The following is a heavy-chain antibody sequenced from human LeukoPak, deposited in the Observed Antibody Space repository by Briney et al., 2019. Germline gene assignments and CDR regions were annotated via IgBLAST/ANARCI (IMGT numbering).Heavy chain of an antibody. Sequence: EGSLRLSCAASGFTFSSYSMNWVRQAPGKGLEWVSSISSSSSYIYYADSVKGRFTISRDNAKDSLYLQMNSLRAEDTAVYYCARDVVAGTYYYYGMDVWGKGTTVTVSS. CDR3: ARDVVAGTYYYYGMDV. D-gene: IGHD6-19*01. V-gene: IGHV3-21*01. CDR1: GFTFSSYS. CDR2: ISSSSSYI. J-gene: IGHJ6*04.